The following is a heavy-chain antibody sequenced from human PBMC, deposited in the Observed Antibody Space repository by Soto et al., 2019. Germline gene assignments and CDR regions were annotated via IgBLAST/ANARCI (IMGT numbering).Heavy chain of an antibody. CDR2: IYSGGST. V-gene: IGHV3-66*01. CDR3: ARASGWYFEYYGMDV. D-gene: IGHD6-19*01. CDR1: GVTVSSNY. J-gene: IGHJ6*02. Sequence: GGSLRLSCAASGVTVSSNYMSWVRQAPGKGLEWVSVIYSGGSTYYADSVKGRFTISRDNSKNTLYLQMNSLRAEDTAVYYCARASGWYFEYYGMDVWGQGTTVTVSS.